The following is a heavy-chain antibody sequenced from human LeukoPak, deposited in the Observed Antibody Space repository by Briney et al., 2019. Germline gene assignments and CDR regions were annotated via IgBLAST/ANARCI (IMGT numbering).Heavy chain of an antibody. CDR1: GFTFSSYA. V-gene: IGHV3-23*01. J-gene: IGHJ4*02. Sequence: GGSLRLSCAASGFTFSSYAMSWVRQAPGKGLEWVSAISGSGGSTYYADSVKGRFTISRDNSKNTLYLQMNSLRAEDTAVYYCAKGGGYYGSGSYYITLVDYWGQGTLVTVSS. D-gene: IGHD3-10*01. CDR3: AKGGGYYGSGSYYITLVDY. CDR2: ISGSGGST.